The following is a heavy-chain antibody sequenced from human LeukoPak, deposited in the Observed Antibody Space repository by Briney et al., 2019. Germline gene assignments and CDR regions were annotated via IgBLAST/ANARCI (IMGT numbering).Heavy chain of an antibody. CDR3: AREGTVTTFSRAFDI. CDR1: GGTFSNYA. V-gene: IGHV1-69*06. Sequence: SVKVSCKASGGTFSNYAISWVRQAPGQGPEWMGGIIPIFGTANYAQKFRGRVTITADKSTRTAYMELSSLRSEDTAVYYCAREGTVTTFSRAFDIWGQGTMVTVSS. D-gene: IGHD4-17*01. J-gene: IGHJ3*02. CDR2: IIPIFGTA.